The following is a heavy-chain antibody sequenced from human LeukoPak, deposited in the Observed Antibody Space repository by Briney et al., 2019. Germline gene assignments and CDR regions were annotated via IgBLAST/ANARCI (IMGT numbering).Heavy chain of an antibody. CDR1: GGTFSSYA. V-gene: IGHV1-69*04. CDR2: IIPILGIA. J-gene: IGHJ4*02. Sequence: GSSVKVSCKASGGTFSSYAISWVRQAPGQGLEWMGRIIPILGIANYAQKFQGRVTITADKSTSTAYMELSSLRSEDTAVYYCARMPGSGSYDPFDYWGQGTLVTVSS. D-gene: IGHD1-26*01. CDR3: ARMPGSGSYDPFDY.